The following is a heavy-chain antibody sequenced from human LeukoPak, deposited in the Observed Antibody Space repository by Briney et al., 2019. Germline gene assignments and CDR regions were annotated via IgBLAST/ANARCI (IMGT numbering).Heavy chain of an antibody. CDR1: GFSLSTYA. Sequence: GSLRLSCAASGFSLSTYAMSWVRQAPGKGLEWIGEINHSGSTNYNPSLKSRVTISVDTSKNQFSLKLSSVTAADTAVYYCAITRSIAARVVNYWGQGTLVTVSS. CDR3: AITRSIAARVVNY. V-gene: IGHV4-34*08. D-gene: IGHD6-6*01. CDR2: INHSGST. J-gene: IGHJ4*02.